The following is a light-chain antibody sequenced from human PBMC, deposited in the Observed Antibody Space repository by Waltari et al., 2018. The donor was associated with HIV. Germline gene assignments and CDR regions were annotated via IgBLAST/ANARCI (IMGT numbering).Light chain of an antibody. CDR1: SPNIGAGYD. Sequence: QSVLTQPPSVSGAPGQRVTISCTGSSPNIGAGYDVHWYQQLPGTAPKLLIYDNSNRPSGVPDRFSGSKSGTSASLAITGLQAEDEADYYCQSFDSSLSAYVFGTGTKVTVL. J-gene: IGLJ1*01. V-gene: IGLV1-40*01. CDR2: DNS. CDR3: QSFDSSLSAYV.